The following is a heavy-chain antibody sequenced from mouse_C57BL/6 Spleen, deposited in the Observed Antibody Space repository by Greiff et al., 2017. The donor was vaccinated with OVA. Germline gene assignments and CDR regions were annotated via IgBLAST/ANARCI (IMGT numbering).Heavy chain of an antibody. CDR3: AIHYDSDGVWFAY. V-gene: IGHV1-55*01. Sequence: QVQLQQPGAELVKPGASVKMSCKASGYTFTSYWITWVKQRPGQGLEWIGDIYPGSGSTNYNEKFKSKATLTVDTSSSTAYMQLSGLTSEAYAVFYCAIHYDSDGVWFAYWGQGTLVPVSA. CDR1: GYTFTSYW. J-gene: IGHJ3*01. CDR2: IYPGSGST. D-gene: IGHD2-4*01.